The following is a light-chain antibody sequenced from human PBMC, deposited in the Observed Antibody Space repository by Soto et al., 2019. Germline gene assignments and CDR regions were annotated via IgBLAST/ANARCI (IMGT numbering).Light chain of an antibody. J-gene: IGLJ1*01. Sequence: QSAMTQPPSVSAAPGQKVTISCSGSSSNIGGNSVSWYQQLPGTAPKLLIYDDNKRPSGIPDRFSGSKSGTSATLGITGFQTGDEADYYCGSWNSSLSAYVFGTGTMLTVL. CDR2: DDN. V-gene: IGLV1-51*01. CDR3: GSWNSSLSAYV. CDR1: SSNIGGNS.